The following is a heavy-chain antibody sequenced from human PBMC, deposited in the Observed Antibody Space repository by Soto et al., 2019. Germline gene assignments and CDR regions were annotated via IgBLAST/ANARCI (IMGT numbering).Heavy chain of an antibody. V-gene: IGHV4-59*01. J-gene: IGHJ3*02. Sequence: PSETLSLTCTVSGGSISSYYWSWIRQPPGKGLEWIGYIYYSGSTNYNPSLKSRVTISVDTSKNQFSLKLSSVTAADTAVYYCARDYRYDILTGRDASDIWGQGTMVTVS. CDR2: IYYSGST. CDR3: ARDYRYDILTGRDASDI. D-gene: IGHD3-9*01. CDR1: GGSISSYY.